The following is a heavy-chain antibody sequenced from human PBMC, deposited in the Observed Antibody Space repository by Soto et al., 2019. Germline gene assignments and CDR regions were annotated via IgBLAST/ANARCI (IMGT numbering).Heavy chain of an antibody. CDR2: INPNSGGT. CDR3: ARVQLWDKYYYYGMDV. CDR1: GYTFTGYY. D-gene: IGHD5-18*01. V-gene: IGHV1-2*04. J-gene: IGHJ6*02. Sequence: ASVKVSCKASGYTFTGYYMHWVRQAPGQGLEWMGWINPNSGGTNYAQKFQGWVTMTRDTSISTAYMELSRLRSDDTAVYYCARVQLWDKYYYYGMDVWGQGTTVTVS.